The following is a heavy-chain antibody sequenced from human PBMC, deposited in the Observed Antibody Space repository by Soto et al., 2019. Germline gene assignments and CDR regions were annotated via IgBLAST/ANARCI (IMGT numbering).Heavy chain of an antibody. CDR2: IYYSGST. D-gene: IGHD3-16*01. Sequence: SETLSLTCTVSGGSISSGGYYWSWIRQHPGKGLEWIGYIYYSGSTYYNPSLKSRVTISVDTSKNQFSLKLSSVTAADTAVYYCARRGGDHNYYYYYMDVWGKGTTVTVSS. J-gene: IGHJ6*03. V-gene: IGHV4-31*03. CDR1: GGSISSGGYY. CDR3: ARRGGDHNYYYYYMDV.